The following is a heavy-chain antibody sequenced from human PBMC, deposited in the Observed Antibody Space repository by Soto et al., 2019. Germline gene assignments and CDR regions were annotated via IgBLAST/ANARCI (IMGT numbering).Heavy chain of an antibody. CDR2: IWYDGSNK. Sequence: QVQLVESGGGVVQPGRSLRLSCAASGFTFSSYGMHWVRQAPGKGLEWVAVIWYDGSNKYYADSVKGRFTISRDNSKNTLYLQMNSLRAEDTAVYYCARDRASIVVVTAIGYWGQGTLDTVSS. V-gene: IGHV3-33*01. CDR1: GFTFSSYG. CDR3: ARDRASIVVVTAIGY. J-gene: IGHJ4*02. D-gene: IGHD2-21*02.